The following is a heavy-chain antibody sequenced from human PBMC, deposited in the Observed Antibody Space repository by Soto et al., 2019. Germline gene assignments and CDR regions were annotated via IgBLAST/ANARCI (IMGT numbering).Heavy chain of an antibody. J-gene: IGHJ5*02. Sequence: SVKVSCKASGGTFSSYAISWVRQAPGQGLGWMGGIIPIFGTANYAQKFQGRVTITADESTSTAYMELSSLRSEDTAVHYCARDRLTFGGVSPRWFDPWGQGTLVTVSS. CDR2: IIPIFGTA. D-gene: IGHD3-16*01. CDR1: GGTFSSYA. CDR3: ARDRLTFGGVSPRWFDP. V-gene: IGHV1-69*13.